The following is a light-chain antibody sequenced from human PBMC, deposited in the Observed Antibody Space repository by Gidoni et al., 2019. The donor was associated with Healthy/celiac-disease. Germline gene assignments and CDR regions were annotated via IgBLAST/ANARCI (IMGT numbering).Light chain of an antibody. CDR2: KVA. CDR1: QSLVHSDGNTY. J-gene: IGKJ2*01. CDR3: RQGTHWPPYT. Sequence: DVLLTQPPLSLPLTLGQPASISCRSSQSLVHSDGNTYLNWFQQRPGPSPRRLIYKVANRDYGGADRCSGSGSGTDFTLKISRVEAEDVGVYYCRQGTHWPPYTFXQXTKLEIK. V-gene: IGKV2-30*02.